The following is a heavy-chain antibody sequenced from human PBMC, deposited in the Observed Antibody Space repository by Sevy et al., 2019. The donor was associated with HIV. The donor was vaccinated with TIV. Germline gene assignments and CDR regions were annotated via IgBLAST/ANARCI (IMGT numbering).Heavy chain of an antibody. CDR1: GFTFSSYA. J-gene: IGHJ4*02. Sequence: GGSLRLSCAASGFTFSSYAMHWVRQAPGKGLEWVAVISYDGSNKYYADSVKGRFTISRDNSKNTLYLQMNSLRAEDTAVYYCARGSSGSYYNADYWGQGTLVTVSS. CDR2: ISYDGSNK. D-gene: IGHD3-10*01. V-gene: IGHV3-30-3*01. CDR3: ARGSSGSYYNADY.